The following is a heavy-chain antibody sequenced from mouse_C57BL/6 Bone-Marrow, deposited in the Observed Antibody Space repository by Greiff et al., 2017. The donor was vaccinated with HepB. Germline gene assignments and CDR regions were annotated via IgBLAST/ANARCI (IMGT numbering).Heavy chain of an antibody. CDR3: VRRYYSNYGGYFDV. CDR2: IRSKSNNYAT. D-gene: IGHD2-5*01. CDR1: GFSFNTYA. V-gene: IGHV10-1*01. J-gene: IGHJ1*03. Sequence: EVQVVESGGGLVQPKGSLKLSCAASGFSFNTYAMNWVRQAPGKGLEWVARIRSKSNNYATYYADSVKDRFTISRDDSESMLYLQMNNLKTEDTAMYYCVRRYYSNYGGYFDVWGTGTTVTVSS.